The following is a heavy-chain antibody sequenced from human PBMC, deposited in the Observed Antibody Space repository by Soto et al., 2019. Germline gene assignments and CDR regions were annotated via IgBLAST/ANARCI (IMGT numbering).Heavy chain of an antibody. CDR2: ISAYNGNT. D-gene: IGHD3-22*01. V-gene: IGHV1-18*01. CDR1: GYTFTSYG. Sequence: GASVKVSCKASGYTFTSYGISWVRQAPGQGLEWMGWISAYNGNTNYAQKLQGRVTMTTDTSTSTAYMELRSLRSDDTAVYYCARELITMIPPGAFDIWGQGTMVTVSS. CDR3: ARELITMIPPGAFDI. J-gene: IGHJ3*02.